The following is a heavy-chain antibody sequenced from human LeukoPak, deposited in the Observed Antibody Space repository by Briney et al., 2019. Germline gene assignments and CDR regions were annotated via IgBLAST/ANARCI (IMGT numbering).Heavy chain of an antibody. J-gene: IGHJ4*02. Sequence: SETLSLTCTVSGGSISSGGYSWTWIRQHSGKGLEWIGYIYYTGSTYYNPSLKSRVTISVDTSKNQFSLKLSSVTAADTAVYYCARLDAFILWDWGQGTLVTVSS. D-gene: IGHD3-10*01. CDR1: GGSISSGGYS. CDR2: IYYTGST. CDR3: ARLDAFILWD. V-gene: IGHV4-31*03.